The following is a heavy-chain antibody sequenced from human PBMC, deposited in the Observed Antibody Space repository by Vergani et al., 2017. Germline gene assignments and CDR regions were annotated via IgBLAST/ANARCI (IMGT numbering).Heavy chain of an antibody. Sequence: QVQLQESGPGLVKPSETLSLTCTVSGGSISSSSYYWGWIRQPPGKGLEWIGSIYYSGSTYYNPSLKSRVTISVDTSKNQFSLKLSSVTAADTAVYYCAKSKVVVVAAMDYWGQGTLVTVSS. J-gene: IGHJ4*02. V-gene: IGHV4-39*07. CDR3: AKSKVVVVAAMDY. D-gene: IGHD2-15*01. CDR1: GGSISSSSYY. CDR2: IYYSGST.